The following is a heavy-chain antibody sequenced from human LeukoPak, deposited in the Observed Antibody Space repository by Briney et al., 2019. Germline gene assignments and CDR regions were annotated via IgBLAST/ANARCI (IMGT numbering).Heavy chain of an antibody. CDR2: ISSSSSYI. D-gene: IGHD3-3*01. J-gene: IGHJ4*02. Sequence: PGGSLRLSCAASGFTFSSYSMNWVRQAPGKGLEWVSSISSSSSYIYYADSVKGRFTISRDNAKNSLYLQMNSLRAEDTAVYYCARGGYYGSGRYYFDSWGQGTLVTVSS. CDR1: GFTFSSYS. V-gene: IGHV3-21*01. CDR3: ARGGYYGSGRYYFDS.